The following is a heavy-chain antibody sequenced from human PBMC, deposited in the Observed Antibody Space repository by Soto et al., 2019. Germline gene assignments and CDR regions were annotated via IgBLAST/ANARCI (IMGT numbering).Heavy chain of an antibody. Sequence: QVQLQESGPGLVKPSQTLSLTCTVSGGSISSGGYYWSWIRQHPGKGLEWIGYIYYSGSTYYNPSLKRRVTISVDTSKNQFSLKLSSVTAADTAVYYCARIFSSSSYYFDYWGQGTLVTVSS. V-gene: IGHV4-31*03. CDR1: GGSISSGGYY. CDR2: IYYSGST. CDR3: ARIFSSSSYYFDY. D-gene: IGHD6-6*01. J-gene: IGHJ4*02.